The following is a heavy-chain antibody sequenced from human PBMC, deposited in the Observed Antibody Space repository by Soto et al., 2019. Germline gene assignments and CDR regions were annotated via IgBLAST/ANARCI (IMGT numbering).Heavy chain of an antibody. CDR2: INHSGST. Sequence: SETLSLTCAVYGGSFSGYYWSWIRQPPGKGLEWIGEINHSGSTNYNPSLKSRVTISVDTSKNQFSLKLSSVTAADTAVYYCARVLRTTVTKAARFLYGMDVWGQGTTVTVSS. D-gene: IGHD4-17*01. CDR1: GGSFSGYY. J-gene: IGHJ6*02. V-gene: IGHV4-34*01. CDR3: ARVLRTTVTKAARFLYGMDV.